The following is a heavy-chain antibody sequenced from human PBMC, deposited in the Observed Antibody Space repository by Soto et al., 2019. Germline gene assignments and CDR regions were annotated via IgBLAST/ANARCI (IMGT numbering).Heavy chain of an antibody. Sequence: GGSLRLSCAASGFTFDDYAMHWVRQAPGKGLEWVSGISGSSGSTYYADSVKGRFTISRDNSKNTLYLQMNSLRAEDTAVYYCAKGSPSFDYWGQGTLVTVSS. D-gene: IGHD1-26*01. V-gene: IGHV3-23*01. CDR3: AKGSPSFDY. CDR2: ISGSSGST. CDR1: GFTFDDYA. J-gene: IGHJ4*02.